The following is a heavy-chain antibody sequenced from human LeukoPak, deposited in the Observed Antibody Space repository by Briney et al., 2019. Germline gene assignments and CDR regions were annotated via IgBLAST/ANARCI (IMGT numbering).Heavy chain of an antibody. CDR1: EFTFSSYG. Sequence: TGGSLRLSCAASEFTFSSYGMHWVRQAPGKGLEWVTFIRYGGSNTYYADSVKGRFTISRDNSKNTLYLQMYSLRPEDTAVYYCARDSWGLDCWGQGTLVTVSS. CDR2: IRYGGSNT. J-gene: IGHJ4*02. D-gene: IGHD3-16*01. CDR3: ARDSWGLDC. V-gene: IGHV3-30*02.